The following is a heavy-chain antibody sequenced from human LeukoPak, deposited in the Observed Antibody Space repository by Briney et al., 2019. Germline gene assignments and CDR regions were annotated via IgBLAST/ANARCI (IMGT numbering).Heavy chain of an antibody. D-gene: IGHD3-22*01. CDR3: ARGLNYYDSSGRANWFDP. Sequence: PSETLSLTCAVYGGSFSGYYWSWIRQHPGKGLEWIGYIYYSGSTYYNPSLKSRVTISVDTSKNQFSLKLSSVTAADTAVYYCARGLNYYDSSGRANWFDPWGQGTLVTVSS. J-gene: IGHJ5*02. CDR1: GGSFSGYY. V-gene: IGHV4-31*11. CDR2: IYYSGST.